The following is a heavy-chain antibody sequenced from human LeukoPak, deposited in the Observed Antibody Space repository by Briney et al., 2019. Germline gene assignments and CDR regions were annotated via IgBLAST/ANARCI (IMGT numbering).Heavy chain of an antibody. J-gene: IGHJ4*02. CDR3: AKGSSSSRPYHFDH. Sequence: PGGSLRLSCAASGFTFRNYAMSWVRQAPGKGLEWVSALNAGGGSTHYADSVKGRFTISRDNSQSTLFLQMNSLRAEDTATYYCAKGSSSSRPYHFDHWGQGTLVTVSS. D-gene: IGHD6-6*01. V-gene: IGHV3-23*01. CDR1: GFTFRNYA. CDR2: LNAGGGST.